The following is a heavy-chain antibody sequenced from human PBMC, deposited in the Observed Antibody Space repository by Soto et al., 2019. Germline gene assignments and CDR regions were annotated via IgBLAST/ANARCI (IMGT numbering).Heavy chain of an antibody. CDR1: GGSISSSSYY. CDR2: IYYSGST. D-gene: IGHD2-2*01. Sequence: PSETLSLTCTVSGGSISSSSYYWGWIRQPPGKGLEWIGSIYYSGSTYYNQSLKSQVTKSVDTSKNKFSMKLSSVTAADTAVYYCARHAIVVVPAATDNWFDPWGQGTLVTVSS. V-gene: IGHV4-39*01. CDR3: ARHAIVVVPAATDNWFDP. J-gene: IGHJ5*02.